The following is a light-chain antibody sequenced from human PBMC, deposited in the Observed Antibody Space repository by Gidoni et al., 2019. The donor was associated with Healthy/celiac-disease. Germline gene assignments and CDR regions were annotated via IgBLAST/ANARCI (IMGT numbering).Light chain of an antibody. CDR3: QQYYSYPWT. CDR1: QGISSY. CDR2: AAS. V-gene: IGKV1-8*01. J-gene: IGKJ1*01. Sequence: AIRITQSPSSLSASTGDRVTSTCRASQGISSYLAWYQQKPGKAPKLLIYAASTLQSGFPSRFSGSGSGTDFTLTISCLQSEDFATYYCQQYYSYPWTFGQGTKVEIK.